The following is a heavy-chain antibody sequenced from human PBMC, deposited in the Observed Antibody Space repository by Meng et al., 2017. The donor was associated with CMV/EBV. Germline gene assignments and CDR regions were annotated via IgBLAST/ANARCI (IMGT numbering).Heavy chain of an antibody. CDR2: INPNSGGT. D-gene: IGHD3-10*01. CDR1: GYTFTGYY. J-gene: IGHJ3*02. CDR3: ARVITIDDAFDI. Sequence: ASVQVSCKASGYTFTGYYMHWVRQAPGQGLEWMGWINPNSGGTNYAQKFQGRVTMTRDTSISTAYMELSRLRSDDTAVYYCARVITIDDAFDIWGQGTMVTVSS. V-gene: IGHV1-2*02.